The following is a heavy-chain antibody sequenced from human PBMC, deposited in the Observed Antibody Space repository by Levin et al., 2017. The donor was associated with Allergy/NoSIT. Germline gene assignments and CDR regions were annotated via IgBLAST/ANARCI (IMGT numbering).Heavy chain of an antibody. CDR1: GFTFSRYD. CDR3: ARGPWFDP. V-gene: IGHV3-13*01. Sequence: PGGSLRLSCAASGFTFSRYDIHWLRQRSGRGLEWVSAIGTSNDTYYAVSVKGRFTISREDAKNSLSLQMNSLRVGDTAVYYCARGPWFDPWGQGTLVTVSS. CDR2: IGTSNDT. J-gene: IGHJ5*02.